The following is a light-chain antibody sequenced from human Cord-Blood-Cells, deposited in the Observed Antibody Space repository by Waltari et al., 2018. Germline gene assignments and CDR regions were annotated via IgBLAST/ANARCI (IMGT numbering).Light chain of an antibody. J-gene: IGKJ5*01. CDR3: QQYYSTPIT. CDR1: QSVLYSSNNKNY. Sequence: DIVMTQSPDSLAVSLGERATINCKSSQSVLYSSNNKNYLAGYQQKPGQPPKLLIYWASTRESGVPDRFSGSGSGTDFTLTISSLHAEDVAVYYCQQYYSTPITFGQGTRLEIK. V-gene: IGKV4-1*01. CDR2: WAS.